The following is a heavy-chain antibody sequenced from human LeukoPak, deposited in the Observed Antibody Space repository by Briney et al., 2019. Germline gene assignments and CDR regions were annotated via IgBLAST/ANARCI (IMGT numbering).Heavy chain of an antibody. J-gene: IGHJ5*02. CDR3: ARDQPGTYTLSGA. V-gene: IGHV3-33*01. CDR1: GFSFSEHG. D-gene: IGHD1-14*01. CDR2: TWYDGSNN. Sequence: GGSLRLSCAASGFSFSEHGMHWVRQAPGKGPEWVTVTWYDGSNNHYADSVRGRFTISRDNSKNTVFLEMNSLRAEDTAVYHCARDQPGTYTLSGAWGQGTLVTVSS.